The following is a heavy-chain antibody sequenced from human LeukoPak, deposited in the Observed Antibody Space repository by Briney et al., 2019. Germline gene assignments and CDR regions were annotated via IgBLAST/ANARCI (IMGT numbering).Heavy chain of an antibody. CDR1: GFTFSGYA. D-gene: IGHD6-19*01. CDR3: AKLVSQAVAGAFDI. Sequence: PGGSLRLSCAASGFTFSGYAMTWVRQTPGKGPEWVSVISGSGGSSYYADSVKGRFTISRDNSKNTLYLQMNSLRGEDAAVYYCAKLVSQAVAGAFDIGGQGTVVTVSS. J-gene: IGHJ3*02. V-gene: IGHV3-23*01. CDR2: ISGSGGSS.